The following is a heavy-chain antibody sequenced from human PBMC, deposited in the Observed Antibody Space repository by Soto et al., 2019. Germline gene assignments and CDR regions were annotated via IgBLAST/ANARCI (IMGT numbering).Heavy chain of an antibody. CDR3: ARDRELLSDTSGYSY. Sequence: ASVKVSSKASGYTFTGYYMHWVRQAPGQGLEWMGWINPNSGGTNYAQKFQGRVTMTRDTSISTAYMELSRLISDDTAVYYCARDRELLSDTSGYSYWGQGTMVTVSS. V-gene: IGHV1-2*02. CDR1: GYTFTGYY. D-gene: IGHD3-22*01. CDR2: INPNSGGT. J-gene: IGHJ4*02.